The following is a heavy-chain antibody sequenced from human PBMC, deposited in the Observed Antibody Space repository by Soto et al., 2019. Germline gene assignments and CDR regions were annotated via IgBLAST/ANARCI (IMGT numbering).Heavy chain of an antibody. D-gene: IGHD3-22*01. Sequence: LRLSCAASGFTFSSYGMHWVRQAPGKGLEWVAVISYDGSNKYYADSVKGRFTISRDNSKNTLYLQMNSLRAEDTAVYYCAKEIKDYYDSSGLDYWGQGTLVTVSS. CDR2: ISYDGSNK. CDR1: GFTFSSYG. CDR3: AKEIKDYYDSSGLDY. J-gene: IGHJ4*02. V-gene: IGHV3-30*18.